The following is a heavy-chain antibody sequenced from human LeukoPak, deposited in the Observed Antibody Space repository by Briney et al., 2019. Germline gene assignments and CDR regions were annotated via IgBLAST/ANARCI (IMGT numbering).Heavy chain of an antibody. CDR2: ISGSGGST. D-gene: IGHD3-22*01. Sequence: GGSLRLSCAASGFTFSSYAMSWVRQAPGKGLEWVSAISGSGGSTYYADSVKGRFSISRDNSKNTLYLQMNSLRAEDTAVYYCAKDRSYYDSSGYIYYFDYWGQGTLVTVSS. V-gene: IGHV3-23*01. J-gene: IGHJ4*02. CDR3: AKDRSYYDSSGYIYYFDY. CDR1: GFTFSSYA.